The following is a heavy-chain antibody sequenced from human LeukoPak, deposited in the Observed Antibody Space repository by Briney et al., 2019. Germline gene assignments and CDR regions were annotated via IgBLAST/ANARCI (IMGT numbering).Heavy chain of an antibody. Sequence: SETLSPTCTVSGGSISSSSYYWSWIRQPPGKGLEWIGYIYYSGSTNYNPSLKGRITISVDTSKNQFSLRLSSVTAADTAVYYCAGGTGIKVPQIRGQGKMVGVSS. CDR2: IYYSGST. V-gene: IGHV4-61*01. J-gene: IGHJ3*02. D-gene: IGHD3-10*01. CDR3: AGGTGIKVPQI. CDR1: GGSISSSSYY.